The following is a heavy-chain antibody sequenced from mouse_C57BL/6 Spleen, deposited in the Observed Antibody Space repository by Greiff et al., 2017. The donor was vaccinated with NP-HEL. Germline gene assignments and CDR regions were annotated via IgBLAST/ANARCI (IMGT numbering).Heavy chain of an antibody. V-gene: IGHV1-62-2*01. Sequence: LQESGAELVKPGASVKLSCKASGYTFTEYTIHWVKQRSGQGLEWIGWFYPGSGSIKYNEKFKDKATLTADKSSSTVYMVLSRLTSEDSAVYFCARHEDAHYYGRVFDYWGQGTTLTVSS. CDR1: GYTFTEYT. J-gene: IGHJ2*01. CDR3: ARHEDAHYYGRVFDY. CDR2: FYPGSGSI. D-gene: IGHD1-2*01.